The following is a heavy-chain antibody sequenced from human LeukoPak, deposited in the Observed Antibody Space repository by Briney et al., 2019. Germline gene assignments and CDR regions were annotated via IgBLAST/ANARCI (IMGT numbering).Heavy chain of an antibody. CDR2: ISYGGSNK. D-gene: IGHD3-10*01. J-gene: IGHJ4*02. CDR1: GFTFSSYG. CDR3: AKAMVRGVISPFDY. Sequence: GRSLRLSCAASGFTFSSYGMHWVRQAPGKGLEWVAVISYGGSNKYYADSVKGRFTISRDNSKNTLYLQMNSLRAEDTAVYYCAKAMVRGVISPFDYWGQGTLVTVSS. V-gene: IGHV3-30*18.